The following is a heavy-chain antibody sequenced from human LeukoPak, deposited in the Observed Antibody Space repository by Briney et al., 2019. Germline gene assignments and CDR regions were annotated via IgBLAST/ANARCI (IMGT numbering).Heavy chain of an antibody. Sequence: GGSLRVSCAASGLIVSSDYLAWVRKAPGKGLEWISVIYGGGATYYADSVRGRFTISRDNSKNELFLQMNSLRVEDTAVYHCVRLLPASRHYFDYWGQGTLVTVSS. CDR2: IYGGGAT. CDR3: VRLLPASRHYFDY. J-gene: IGHJ4*02. CDR1: GLIVSSDY. D-gene: IGHD6-6*01. V-gene: IGHV3-53*01.